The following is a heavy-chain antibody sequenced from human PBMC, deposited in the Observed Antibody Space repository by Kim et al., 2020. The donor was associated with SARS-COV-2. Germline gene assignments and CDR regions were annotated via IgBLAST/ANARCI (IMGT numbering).Heavy chain of an antibody. Sequence: PPRKSRFTMSGDTSRNQFSLKLSSVTAADTAVYYCARCRDDSSGYFIDYWGQGTLVTVSS. J-gene: IGHJ4*02. CDR3: ARCRDDSSGYFIDY. V-gene: IGHV4-34*01. D-gene: IGHD3-22*01.